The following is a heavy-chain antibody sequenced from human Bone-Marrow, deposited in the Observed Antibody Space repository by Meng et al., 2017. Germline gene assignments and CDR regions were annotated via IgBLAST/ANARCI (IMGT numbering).Heavy chain of an antibody. CDR3: ARGPTTMAHDFDY. CDR2: INHSGST. CDR1: GGSFDDYY. Sequence: QGRRRQSRYELLQHHGPRSCTCVDSGGSFDDYYCTWTRQPPGKGLEWIREINHSGSTNYNPSLVSRATISVDTSQNNLSLKLSSVTAADSAVYYCARGPTTMAHDFDYWGQGTLVTVSS. J-gene: IGHJ4*02. V-gene: IGHV4-34*01. D-gene: IGHD4-11*01.